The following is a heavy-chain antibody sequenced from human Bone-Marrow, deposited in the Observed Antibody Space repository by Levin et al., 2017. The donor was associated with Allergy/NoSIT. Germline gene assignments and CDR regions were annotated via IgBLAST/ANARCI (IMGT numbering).Heavy chain of an antibody. CDR1: CGSIRSYY. CDR2: IYDTGRT. V-gene: IGHV4-59*01. CDR3: ARDQRYCSSTGCSENGFDI. J-gene: IGHJ3*02. D-gene: IGHD2-2*01. Sequence: SQTLSLTCSVSCGSIRSYYWSWIRQPPGKGLEWIGYIYDTGRTNYNPSLKSRVSISADRSLNQFSLKLNSVTAADTAVYYCARDQRYCSSTGCSENGFDIWGQGTVVSVSS.